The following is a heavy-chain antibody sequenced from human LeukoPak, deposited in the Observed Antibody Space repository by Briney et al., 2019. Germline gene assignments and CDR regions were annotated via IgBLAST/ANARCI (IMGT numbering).Heavy chain of an antibody. CDR1: GFTFDDYA. CDR2: ISWNSGSI. V-gene: IGHV3-9*01. J-gene: IGHJ3*02. CDR3: AKPRQQLVLGDAFDI. D-gene: IGHD6-13*01. Sequence: PGGSLRLSCAASGFTFDDYAMHWVRQAPGKGLEWVSGISWNSGSIGYADSVKGRFTISRDNAKNSLYLQMNSLRAEDTALYYCAKPRQQLVLGDAFDIWGQGTMVTVSS.